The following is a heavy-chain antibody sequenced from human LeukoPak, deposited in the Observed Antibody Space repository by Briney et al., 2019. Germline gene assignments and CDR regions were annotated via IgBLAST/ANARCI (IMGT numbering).Heavy chain of an antibody. J-gene: IGHJ4*02. CDR1: GFTFSNYA. CDR2: ISGSGGDT. D-gene: IGHD2-8*01. CDR3: AKDRSCTNNICHGDFDY. V-gene: IGHV3-23*01. Sequence: GGSLRLSCAASGFTFSNYAMSWVRQAPGKGLEGVSGISGSGGDTYYADSVKGRFTISRDNSKNTLYPQMNSLRAEDTAVYYCAKDRSCTNNICHGDFDYWGQGTLVTVSS.